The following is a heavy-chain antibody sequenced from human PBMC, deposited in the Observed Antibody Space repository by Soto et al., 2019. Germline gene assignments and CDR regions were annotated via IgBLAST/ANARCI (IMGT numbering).Heavy chain of an antibody. D-gene: IGHD2-15*01. CDR3: ARDGCSGSNCLNWFDP. CDR1: GFTFSSYA. Sequence: GGSLRLSCAASGFTFSSYAMSWVRQAPGKGLEWVSSISSSSSTIYYADSVKGRFTISRDNAKNSLYLQMNSLRAEDTAVYYCARDGCSGSNCLNWFDPWGQGTLVTVSS. CDR2: ISSSSSTI. V-gene: IGHV3-48*01. J-gene: IGHJ5*02.